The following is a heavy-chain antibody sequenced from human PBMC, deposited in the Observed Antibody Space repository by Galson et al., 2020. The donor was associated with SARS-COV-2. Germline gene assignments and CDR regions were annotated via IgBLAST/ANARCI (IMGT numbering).Heavy chain of an antibody. CDR3: ASYSSSWGYAFDY. J-gene: IGHJ4*02. V-gene: IGHV3-30*04. CDR2: ISYDGSNK. D-gene: IGHD6-13*01. Sequence: GGSLRLSCAASGFTFSSYAMHWVRQAPGKGLEWVAVISYDGSNKYYADSVKGRFTISRDNSKNTLYLQMNSLRAEDTAVYYCASYSSSWGYAFDYWGQGTLVTVSS. CDR1: GFTFSSYA.